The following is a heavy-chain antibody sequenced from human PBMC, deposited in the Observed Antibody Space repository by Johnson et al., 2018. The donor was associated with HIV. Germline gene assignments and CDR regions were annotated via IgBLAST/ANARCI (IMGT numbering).Heavy chain of an antibody. D-gene: IGHD6-19*01. CDR2: ISGSGGST. CDR1: GFTFNSYA. V-gene: IGHV3-23*04. Sequence: VQLVESGGGLIQPGGSLRLSCAASGFTFNSYAMSCVRQGPGKGLEWVAAISGSGGSTYYADSVKGRFTISRDNSRNTLYLQMKSLRAEDTAVYYCAKDLGITVAGRGGLDAFDIWGQGTMVTVSS. CDR3: AKDLGITVAGRGGLDAFDI. J-gene: IGHJ3*02.